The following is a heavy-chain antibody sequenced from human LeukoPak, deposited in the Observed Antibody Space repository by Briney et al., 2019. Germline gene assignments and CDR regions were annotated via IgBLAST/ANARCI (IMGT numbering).Heavy chain of an antibody. D-gene: IGHD3-10*01. V-gene: IGHV3-7*01. CDR2: IDQEGGEQ. J-gene: IGHJ4*02. Sequence: GGSLRLSCVVSGFNFSNYWMSWVRQAPGKGLGWVANIDQEGGEQNYVDSVKGRFSISRDNAKTSVYLQMNSLKVEDTAFYYCARSKAGGYWGQGTLVTVSS. CDR1: GFNFSNYW. CDR3: ARSKAGGY.